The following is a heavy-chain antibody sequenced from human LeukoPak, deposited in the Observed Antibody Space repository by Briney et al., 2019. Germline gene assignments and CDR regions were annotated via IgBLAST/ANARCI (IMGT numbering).Heavy chain of an antibody. D-gene: IGHD3-10*01. V-gene: IGHV3-74*01. J-gene: IGHJ5*02. Sequence: GGSLRLSCAASGFTFRYYWMHWVRQAPGKGLVWVSRINIDGSTRYADSVEGRFTISRDNAKNTLYLQMNSLRAEDTAVYYCARAGGSGWFDPWAQGTMVTVSS. CDR3: ARAGGSGWFDP. CDR2: INIDGST. CDR1: GFTFRYYW.